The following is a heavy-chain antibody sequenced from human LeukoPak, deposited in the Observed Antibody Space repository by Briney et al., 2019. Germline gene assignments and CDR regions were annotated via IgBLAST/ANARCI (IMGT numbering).Heavy chain of an antibody. V-gene: IGHV4-31*03. CDR2: IYYSGST. D-gene: IGHD6-19*01. J-gene: IGHJ4*02. CDR1: GGSISSGGYY. CDR3: ARAGYSSGWYFDY. Sequence: SETLSLTCTVSGGSISSGGYYWSWIRQHPGKGLEWIGYIYYSGSTYYNPSLKSRVTISVDTSKNQFSLKLSSVTAADTAVYYCARAGYSSGWYFDYWGQGTLVTVSS.